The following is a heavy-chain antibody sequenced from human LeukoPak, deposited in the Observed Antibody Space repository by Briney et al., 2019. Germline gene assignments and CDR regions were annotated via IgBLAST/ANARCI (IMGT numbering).Heavy chain of an antibody. CDR2: ISGSSSTI. CDR1: GFTFSSYS. V-gene: IGHV3-48*04. J-gene: IGHJ4*02. CDR3: AKFSGIAAAENLPSH. Sequence: GGSLRLSCAASGFTFSSYSMNWVRQAPGKGLEWVSYISGSSSTIYYADSVKGRFTISRDNAKNSLYLQMNSLRAEDTAVYYCAKFSGIAAAENLPSHWGQGTLVTVSS. D-gene: IGHD6-13*01.